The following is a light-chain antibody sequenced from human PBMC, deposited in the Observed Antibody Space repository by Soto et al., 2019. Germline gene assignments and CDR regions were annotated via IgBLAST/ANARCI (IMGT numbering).Light chain of an antibody. J-gene: IGKJ2*01. V-gene: IGKV3-20*01. CDR2: GAS. Sequence: DIVLTQSPGTLSLYPGERATLSCRASQSVISTYLAWYQQNPGQAPRLLIYGASSRATGIPDRFSGSGSGTDFTLTIIRREPEDFAVYFCQQYGSSSYTGGQGTKL. CDR1: QSVISTY. CDR3: QQYGSSSYT.